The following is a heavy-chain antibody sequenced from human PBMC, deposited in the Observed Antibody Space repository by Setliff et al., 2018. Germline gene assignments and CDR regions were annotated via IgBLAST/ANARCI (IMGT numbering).Heavy chain of an antibody. Sequence: ASVKVSCKASGYIFSSYGISWVRQAPGQGLQWMGWISSYNTDITNYAGRFQGRITMTTDTSTSAAYMELRGLRPDDTAIYYCAISTLSICSGGSCPNVFDVWGPGTLVTVS. CDR3: AISTLSICSGGSCPNVFDV. J-gene: IGHJ3*01. D-gene: IGHD2-15*01. CDR2: ISSYNTDIT. V-gene: IGHV1-18*04. CDR1: GYIFSSYG.